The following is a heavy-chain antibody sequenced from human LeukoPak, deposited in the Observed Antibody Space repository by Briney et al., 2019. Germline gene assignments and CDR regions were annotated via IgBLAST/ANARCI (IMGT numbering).Heavy chain of an antibody. V-gene: IGHV3-30*03. D-gene: IGHD4-23*01. CDR2: ISYDGSNK. J-gene: IGHJ4*02. CDR1: GFTFSSYG. CDR3: ARDRTTVGHDY. Sequence: GGSLRLSCAASGFTFSSYGMHWVRQAPGKGLEWVAVISYDGSNKYYADSVKGRFTISRDNAKNSLYLQVNSLRAEDTAVYYCARDRTTVGHDYWGQGTLVTVSS.